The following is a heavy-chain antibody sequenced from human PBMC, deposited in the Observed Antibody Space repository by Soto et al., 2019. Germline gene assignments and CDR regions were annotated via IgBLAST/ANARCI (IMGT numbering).Heavy chain of an antibody. D-gene: IGHD4-4*01. CDR1: GGTFSSYA. J-gene: IGHJ4*02. CDR3: ARVWGEKTTVTSLDY. CDR2: IIPIVGTA. Sequence: QVQLVQSGAEVKKPGSSVKVYCKASGGTFSSYAISWVRQAPGQWLEWMGGIIPIVGTANYAQKFQGRVTITADESTSKGYMELSSLRSEDTAVYYCARVWGEKTTVTSLDYWGQGTLVTVSS. V-gene: IGHV1-69*01.